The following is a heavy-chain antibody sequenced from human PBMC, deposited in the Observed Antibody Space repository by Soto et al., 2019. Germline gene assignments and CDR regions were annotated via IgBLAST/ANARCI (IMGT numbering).Heavy chain of an antibody. V-gene: IGHV3-21*01. D-gene: IGHD6-19*01. CDR2: ITSSSTFI. J-gene: IGHJ4*02. Sequence: EVQLVESGGGLVKPGGSLRLSCVGSGFTFSSNSMNWVRQAPGKGLEWVSSITSSSTFIYYADSVKGRFTISRDNAKNLVFLQMNSLGVEDTAVYYCARGSVVGMGQELDYWGQGTLVTGSS. CDR3: ARGSVVGMGQELDY. CDR1: GFTFSSNS.